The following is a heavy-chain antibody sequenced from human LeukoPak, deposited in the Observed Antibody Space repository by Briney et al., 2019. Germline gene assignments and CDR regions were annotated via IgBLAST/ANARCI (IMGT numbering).Heavy chain of an antibody. CDR3: ARHDPYYYGSGSMLHNAFDI. Sequence: SETLSLTCTVSGGSISSYYWSWIRHPAGKGLEWIGRIYTIGSTNYNPSLKSRVTMSVDTSKNQFSLKLSSVTAADTAVYYCARHDPYYYGSGSMLHNAFDIWGQGTMVTVSS. D-gene: IGHD3-10*01. CDR1: GGSISSYY. CDR2: IYTIGST. J-gene: IGHJ3*02. V-gene: IGHV4-4*07.